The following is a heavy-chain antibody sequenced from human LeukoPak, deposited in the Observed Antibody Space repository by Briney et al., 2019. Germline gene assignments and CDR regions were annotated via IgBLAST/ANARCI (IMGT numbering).Heavy chain of an antibody. CDR2: IYYSGST. CDR3: ARDTRNYYYGMDV. J-gene: IGHJ6*02. CDR1: GGSISSGGYY. V-gene: IGHV4-31*03. Sequence: KPSQTLSLTCTVSGGSISSGGYYWSWIRQHSGKGLEWIGYIYYSGSTYYNPSLKSRVTISVDTSKNQFSLKLSSVTAADTAVYYCARDTRNYYYGMDVWGQGTTVTVSS.